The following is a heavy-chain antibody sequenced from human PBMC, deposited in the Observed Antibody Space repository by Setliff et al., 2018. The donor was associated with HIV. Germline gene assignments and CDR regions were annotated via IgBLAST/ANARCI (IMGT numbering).Heavy chain of an antibody. CDR2: IYFTGSS. CDR3: ARASSGYESRGLLDF. Sequence: SETLSLTCTVSGGSISTYYWSWIRQPPGKGLEWIGSIYFTGSSDNNPSLKSRVTLSVDTSKHQFSLKLSSVTAADTAVYFCARASSGYESRGLLDFWGPGMLVTV. J-gene: IGHJ4*02. CDR1: GGSISTYY. V-gene: IGHV4-59*01. D-gene: IGHD5-12*01.